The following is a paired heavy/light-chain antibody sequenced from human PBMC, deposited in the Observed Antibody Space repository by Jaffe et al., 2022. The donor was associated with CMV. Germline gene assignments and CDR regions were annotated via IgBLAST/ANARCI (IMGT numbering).Light chain of an antibody. Sequence: EIVMTQSLATLSVSPGEGATLSCRASQSVNNNLAWYQHKPGQPPRLLVYGASTRATGIPARFSGSGSGTEFTLTISSLQSEDFAVYYCQQYSYWPFTFGGGTKVEIK. V-gene: IGKV3-15*01. CDR3: QQYSYWPFT. CDR2: GAS. J-gene: IGKJ4*01. CDR1: QSVNNN.
Heavy chain of an antibody. D-gene: IGHD3-3*01. J-gene: IGHJ5*02. CDR2: ISSGSSDT. CDR1: GFTFSTYA. Sequence: EVQLVESGGGLVKPGGSLRLSCAASGFTFSTYAMNWVRQAPGKGLEWVSCISSGSSDTYYADSVKGRFTISRDNAKNSLFLQMNSLRAEDTAVYYCARDGFWRGYNWFDPWGQGTLVTVSS. CDR3: ARDGFWRGYNWFDP. V-gene: IGHV3-21*06.